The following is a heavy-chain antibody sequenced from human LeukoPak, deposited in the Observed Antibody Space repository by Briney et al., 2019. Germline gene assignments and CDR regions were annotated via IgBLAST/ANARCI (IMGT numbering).Heavy chain of an antibody. J-gene: IGHJ5*02. CDR1: GGSISSYY. Sequence: PSETLSLTCTVSGGSISSYYWSWIRQSAGKGLERIGRIYSSGSTNYNPSLKSRVTMSIDTSKNQFSLNLSSVTAADTAMYYCAQGGSSWYNWFDPWGQGTLVTVSS. CDR3: AQGGSSWYNWFDP. D-gene: IGHD6-13*01. V-gene: IGHV4-4*07. CDR2: IYSSGST.